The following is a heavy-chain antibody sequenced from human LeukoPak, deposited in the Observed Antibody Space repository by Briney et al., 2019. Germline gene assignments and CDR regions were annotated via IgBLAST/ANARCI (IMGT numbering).Heavy chain of an antibody. V-gene: IGHV4-59*01. CDR2: IYYVGST. Sequence: SETLSLTCTVSGESLGKYYWTWIRQPPGNGLEWVGYIYYVGSTKYNPSLKSRVTISVDTSKNQFSLGMAFVTAADTAVYYCARGLSGSYFDNWGQGTLVTVSS. CDR3: ARGLSGSYFDN. J-gene: IGHJ4*02. CDR1: GESLGKYY. D-gene: IGHD1-26*01.